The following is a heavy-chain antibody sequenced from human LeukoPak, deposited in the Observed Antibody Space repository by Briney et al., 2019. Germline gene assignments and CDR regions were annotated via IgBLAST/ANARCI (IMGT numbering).Heavy chain of an antibody. V-gene: IGHV1-8*01. CDR3: ARDSRGPPPSWIQMKAMVRGVIPYYFDY. CDR1: GYTFTSYD. D-gene: IGHD3-10*01. Sequence: GASVKVSCKASGYTFTSYDINWVRQATGQGLEWMGWMNPNSGNTGYAQKFQGRVTMTRNTSISTAYMELSSLRSEDTAVYYCARDSRGPPPSWIQMKAMVRGVIPYYFDYWGQGTLVTVSS. CDR2: MNPNSGNT. J-gene: IGHJ4*02.